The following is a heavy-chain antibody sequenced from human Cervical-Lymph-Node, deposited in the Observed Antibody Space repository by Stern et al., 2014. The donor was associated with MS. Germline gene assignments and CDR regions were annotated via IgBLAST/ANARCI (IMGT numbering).Heavy chain of an antibody. CDR1: GYTFTDYY. V-gene: IGHV1-2*04. CDR2: INHNHVGT. CDR3: ARASTTANNYYDGVDV. Sequence: VQLVESGAEVKNPGASVKVSCKASGYTFTDYYMQWMRQAPGQGLEWMGWINHNHVGTKSAQKFQGWVTMTRDTSTSTAYMELSRLRSDDTAIYYCARASTTANNYYDGVDVWGQGTTVTVTS. D-gene: IGHD1-1*01. J-gene: IGHJ6*02.